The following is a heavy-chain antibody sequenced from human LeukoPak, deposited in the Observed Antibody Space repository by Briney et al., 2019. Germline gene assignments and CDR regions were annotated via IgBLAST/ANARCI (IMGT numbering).Heavy chain of an antibody. D-gene: IGHD2/OR15-2a*01. V-gene: IGHV3-21*01. CDR1: GFSISSSA. Sequence: GGSLRPSCAASGFSISSSAMNWVRQAPGKGLEWVSSINNVASHIYYAGSVRGRFTISRDNAKNSVYLQMNSLRAEDTAVYYCTRDATYYLRYGYFDYWGQGTLVTVSS. CDR2: INNVASHI. CDR3: TRDATYYLRYGYFDY. J-gene: IGHJ4*02.